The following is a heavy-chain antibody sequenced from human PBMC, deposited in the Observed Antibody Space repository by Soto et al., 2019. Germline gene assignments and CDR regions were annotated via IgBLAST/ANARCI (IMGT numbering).Heavy chain of an antibody. CDR2: ISYDGSNK. V-gene: IGHV3-30-3*01. CDR1: GFTFSSYA. Sequence: QVQLVESGGGVVQPGRSLRLSCAASGFTFSSYAMHWVRQAPGKGLEWVAVISYDGSNKYYADSVKGRFTISRDNSKNTLYLQMNSLRAEDTAVYYCARDRCVRSTVTNWFDPWGQGTLVTVSS. D-gene: IGHD4-17*01. J-gene: IGHJ5*02. CDR3: ARDRCVRSTVTNWFDP.